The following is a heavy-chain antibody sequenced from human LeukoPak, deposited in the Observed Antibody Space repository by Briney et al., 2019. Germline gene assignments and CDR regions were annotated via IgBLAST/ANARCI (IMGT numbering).Heavy chain of an antibody. D-gene: IGHD3-10*01. CDR2: IRHDGSNK. Sequence: GGSLRLSCAAPGFTFSSYGMHWVRQAPGKGLEWVAFIRHDGSNKYYADSVKGRFTISRDNSKNTLYLQMNSLRPEDTAVYYCAKDSKRWKTYYYEAGSYYFDYWGQGTRVTVSS. V-gene: IGHV3-30*02. CDR1: GFTFSSYG. CDR3: AKDSKRWKTYYYEAGSYYFDY. J-gene: IGHJ4*02.